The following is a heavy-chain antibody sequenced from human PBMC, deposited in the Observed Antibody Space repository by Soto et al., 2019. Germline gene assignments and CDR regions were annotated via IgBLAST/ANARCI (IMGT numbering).Heavy chain of an antibody. Sequence: QITLKESGPTLVKPTQTLTLTCTFSGFSLSTSGVGVGWIRQPPGKALEWLALIYWNDDKRYSPSLKSRLTITKDTSKNQVVLTMTIMDPVDTATYYCAHSPSIVATMSFDYWGQGTLVTVSS. CDR3: AHSPSIVATMSFDY. D-gene: IGHD5-12*01. J-gene: IGHJ4*02. V-gene: IGHV2-5*01. CDR1: GFSLSTSGVG. CDR2: IYWNDDK.